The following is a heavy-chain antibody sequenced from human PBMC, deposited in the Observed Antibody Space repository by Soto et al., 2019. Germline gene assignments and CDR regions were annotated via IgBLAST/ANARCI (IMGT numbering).Heavy chain of an antibody. CDR3: ARDDDRPDNGLDH. V-gene: IGHV3-33*01. J-gene: IGHJ4*02. CDR2: IVADGTGL. Sequence: QVQLVESGGGVVQPGRSLRLSCAASGFRFSNYGMHWVRQAPGKGLEWLAVIVADGTGLHYADSVRGRFTISRDNSKNTLYLQLNSLGAYDTAIYFCARDDDRPDNGLDHWGQGTLVTVSS. D-gene: IGHD1-1*01. CDR1: GFRFSNYG.